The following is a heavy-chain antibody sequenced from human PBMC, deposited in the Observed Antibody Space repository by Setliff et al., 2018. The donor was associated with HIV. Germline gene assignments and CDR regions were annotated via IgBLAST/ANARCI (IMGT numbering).Heavy chain of an antibody. D-gene: IGHD3-3*01. CDR2: MNPNSGNT. Sequence: ASVKVSCKASGYTFTSYDINWVRQATGQGLEWMGWMNPNSGNTGYAQKFQGRVTMTRNTSISTVYMELSSLRSEDTAVYYCAREGDPFGAAAYNWFDPWGQGTRVTVSS. CDR3: AREGDPFGAAAYNWFDP. V-gene: IGHV1-8*02. CDR1: GYTFTSYD. J-gene: IGHJ5*02.